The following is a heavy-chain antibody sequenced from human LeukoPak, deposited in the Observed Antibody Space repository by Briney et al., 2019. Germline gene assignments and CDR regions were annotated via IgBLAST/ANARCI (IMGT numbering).Heavy chain of an antibody. D-gene: IGHD4-17*01. V-gene: IGHV3-15*01. Sequence: PGGSLRLSCTGSGFTLSSYEMTWIRQAPGKGLEWVGRIKSKNNGETKDYAAPVKGRFTISRDDSQNTLHLQMNGLKTEDTAVYYCTTDRGDYGDYLRLWGQGILVTVSS. CDR3: TTDRGDYGDYLRL. CDR2: IKSKNNGETK. J-gene: IGHJ4*02. CDR1: GFTLSSYE.